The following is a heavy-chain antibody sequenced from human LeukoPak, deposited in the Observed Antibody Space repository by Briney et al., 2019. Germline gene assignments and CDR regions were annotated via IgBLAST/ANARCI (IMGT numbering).Heavy chain of an antibody. Sequence: SVKVSCKASGGTFSSYAISWVRQAPGQGLEWMGRIIPIFGTANYAQKFQGRVTITTDESTSTAYMELSSLRSEDTVVYYCASFTFSGYGPSFDYWGQGTLVTVSS. D-gene: IGHD5-12*01. J-gene: IGHJ4*02. CDR1: GGTFSSYA. CDR2: IIPIFGTA. CDR3: ASFTFSGYGPSFDY. V-gene: IGHV1-69*05.